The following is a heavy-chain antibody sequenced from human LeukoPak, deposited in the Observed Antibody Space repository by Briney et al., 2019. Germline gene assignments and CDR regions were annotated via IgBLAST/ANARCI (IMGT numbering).Heavy chain of an antibody. CDR3: ARDLGSRYFWDY. V-gene: IGHV4-61*01. D-gene: IGHD3-3*01. Sequence: SETLSLTCSVSGGSVSSGISYWSWIRQPPGEGLEWIAYISDSGGSDYNPSLRGRVTISLDTSKNQFSLQLNSVTPEDTAVYYCARDLGSRYFWDYWGQGTLVTVSS. CDR2: ISDSGGS. CDR1: GGSVSSGISY. J-gene: IGHJ4*02.